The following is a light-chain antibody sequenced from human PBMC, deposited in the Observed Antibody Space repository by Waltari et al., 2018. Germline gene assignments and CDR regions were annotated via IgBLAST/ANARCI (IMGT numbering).Light chain of an antibody. Sequence: QPALTQPRSVSGSPGQSATIPCPGTSGDVGGYNYFPWYQQHPGKAPKLIIYDVTKRPSGVPDRFSGSKSGNTASLTISGLQAEDEADYYCCSYGGSYSFVVFGGGTKLTVL. V-gene: IGLV2-11*01. CDR2: DVT. CDR3: CSYGGSYSFVV. CDR1: SGDVGGYNY. J-gene: IGLJ2*01.